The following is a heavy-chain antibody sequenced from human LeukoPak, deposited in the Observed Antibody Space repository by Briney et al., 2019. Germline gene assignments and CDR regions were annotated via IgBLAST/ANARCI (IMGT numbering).Heavy chain of an antibody. CDR3: VTYCSGGSCYSADAFDI. J-gene: IGHJ3*02. CDR1: GGSVSSGSYY. Sequence: SETLSLPCTVSGGSVSSGSYYWSWIRQPPGKGLEWIGYIYYSGSTNYNPSLKSRVTISVDTSKNQFSLKLSSVTAADTAVYYCVTYCSGGSCYSADAFDIWGQGTMVTVSS. D-gene: IGHD2-15*01. V-gene: IGHV4-61*01. CDR2: IYYSGST.